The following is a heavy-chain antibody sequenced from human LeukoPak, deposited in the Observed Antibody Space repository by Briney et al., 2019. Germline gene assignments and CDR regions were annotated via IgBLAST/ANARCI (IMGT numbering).Heavy chain of an antibody. CDR3: ARGAQQLPYYFDY. J-gene: IGHJ4*01. CDR2: MYNSGST. Sequence: SETLSLTCTVSGGAIRSYYWSWIRQPPWKGLEWIGYMYNSGSTNYNPSLKSRVTISVDTSKNQFSLKLSSVTAADTAVYYCARGAQQLPYYFDYWGQGILVTVSS. CDR1: GGAIRSYY. V-gene: IGHV4-59*01. D-gene: IGHD4-11*01.